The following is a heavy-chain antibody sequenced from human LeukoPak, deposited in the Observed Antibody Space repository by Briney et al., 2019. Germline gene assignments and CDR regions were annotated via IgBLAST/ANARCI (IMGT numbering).Heavy chain of an antibody. D-gene: IGHD1-26*01. J-gene: IGHJ4*02. CDR3: ARAIVFSGSPTGIDY. V-gene: IGHV1-18*01. Sequence: GASVKVSCKASGYTFTSYGISWVRQAPGQGLEWMGWISAYNGNTNYAQKLQGRVTVTTDTSTSTAYMELRSLRSDDTAVYYCARAIVFSGSPTGIDYWGQGTLVTVSS. CDR1: GYTFTSYG. CDR2: ISAYNGNT.